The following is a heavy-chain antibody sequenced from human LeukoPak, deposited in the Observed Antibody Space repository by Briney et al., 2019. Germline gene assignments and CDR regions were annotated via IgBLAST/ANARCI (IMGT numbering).Heavy chain of an antibody. CDR2: ISAYNGNT. D-gene: IGHD6-13*01. CDR1: GYTFTSYG. CDR3: ARAGAAAGRNYYYYSGMDV. V-gene: IGHV1-18*01. Sequence: ASVKVSCKASGYTFTSYGISWVRQAPGQGLEWMGWISAYNGNTNYAQKLQGRVTMTTDTSTSTAYMELRSLRSDDTAVYYCARAGAAAGRNYYYYSGMDVWGQGTTVTVSS. J-gene: IGHJ6*02.